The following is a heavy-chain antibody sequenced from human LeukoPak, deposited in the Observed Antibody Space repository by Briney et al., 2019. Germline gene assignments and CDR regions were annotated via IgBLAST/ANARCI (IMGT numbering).Heavy chain of an antibody. CDR2: IYYSGST. V-gene: IGHV4-59*08. D-gene: IGHD2-2*02. J-gene: IGHJ3*02. CDR1: GGSISSYY. Sequence: SETLSLTCTVSGGSISSYYWSWIRQPPGKGLEWIGYIYYSGSTNYNPSLKSRVTISVDTSKNQFSLKLSSVTAADTAVYYCASSYCSSSSCYMRRGAFDIWGQGTMVTVSS. CDR3: ASSYCSSSSCYMRRGAFDI.